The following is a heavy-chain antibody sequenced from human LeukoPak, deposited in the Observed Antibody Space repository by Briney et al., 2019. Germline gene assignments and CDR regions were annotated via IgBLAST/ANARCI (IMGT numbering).Heavy chain of an antibody. Sequence: PSETLSLTCAVYGGSFSGYYWSWIRQPPGKGLEWIGEINHSGSPNYNPSLKSRVTISIDTSKNQFSLKLSPVTAADTAVYYCARDLSDYYGSGSYRPIDAFDIWGQGPMVTVSS. V-gene: IGHV4-34*01. CDR1: GGSFSGYY. D-gene: IGHD3-10*01. J-gene: IGHJ3*02. CDR3: ARDLSDYYGSGSYRPIDAFDI. CDR2: INHSGSP.